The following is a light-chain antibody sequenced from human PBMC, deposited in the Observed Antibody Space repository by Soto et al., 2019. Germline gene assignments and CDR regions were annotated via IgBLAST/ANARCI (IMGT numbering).Light chain of an antibody. CDR2: AAS. V-gene: IGKV1-27*01. CDR3: QKYNSAPYT. CDR1: QGIRNY. Sequence: DIQMTQSPSSLSASVGDRVTITCRASQGIRNYLAWYQQKPGKVPKLLIYAASTLQSGVPSRFSGSGSGADFTLAISSLQPEDVATYYCQKYNSAPYTFGQGTKLEIK. J-gene: IGKJ2*01.